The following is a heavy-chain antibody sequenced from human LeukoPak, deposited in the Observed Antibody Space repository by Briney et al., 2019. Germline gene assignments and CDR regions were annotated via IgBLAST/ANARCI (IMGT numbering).Heavy chain of an antibody. D-gene: IGHD4-11*01. CDR2: IRYDGSNT. CDR1: GFTFSSNG. Sequence: PGGSLRLSCAASGFTFSSNGTHWVRQAPGKWLEWVGIIRYDGSNTYYADSVKGRFTISRDNSKNTLYLQMNSLRVEDTAVYYCARPYYSNYYYYGMDVWGQGTTVTVSS. J-gene: IGHJ6*02. CDR3: ARPYYSNYYYYGMDV. V-gene: IGHV3-33*01.